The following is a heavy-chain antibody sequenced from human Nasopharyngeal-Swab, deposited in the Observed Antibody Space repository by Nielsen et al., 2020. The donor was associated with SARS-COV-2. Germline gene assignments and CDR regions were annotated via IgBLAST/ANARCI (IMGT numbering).Heavy chain of an antibody. D-gene: IGHD5-12*01. CDR3: ARERGGGYGDY. Sequence: GESLKISCATSGFTFSPYTMTWVRQAPGKGLQWISYITSGNSVQYADSVRGRFTISRDNAKNSLYLQMNSLTAEDTVVYYCARERGGGYGDYWGQGTLVTVSS. V-gene: IGHV3-48*04. CDR2: ITSGNSV. J-gene: IGHJ4*02. CDR1: GFTFSPYT.